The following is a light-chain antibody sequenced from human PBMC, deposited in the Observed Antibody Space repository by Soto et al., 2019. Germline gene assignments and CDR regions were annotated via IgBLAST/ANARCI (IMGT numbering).Light chain of an antibody. Sequence: IWMTQSPSLLSASVGDRVTITCRASQSISSYLNWYQQKPGKAPKLLIYAASSLHTGVPSRFSGSGSGTDFTLTISSVQPEDFATYYCQHSYGTPFTFGPGTKVDIK. V-gene: IGKV1-39*01. CDR1: QSISSY. J-gene: IGKJ3*01. CDR3: QHSYGTPFT. CDR2: AAS.